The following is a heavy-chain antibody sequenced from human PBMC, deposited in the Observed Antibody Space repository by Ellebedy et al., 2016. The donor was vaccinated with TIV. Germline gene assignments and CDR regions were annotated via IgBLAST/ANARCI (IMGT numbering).Heavy chain of an antibody. J-gene: IGHJ4*02. CDR1: GGTFSSYA. D-gene: IGHD6-13*01. CDR3: VSRPYSSSWRGDY. Sequence: AASVKVSCKASGGTFSSYAISWVRQAPGQGLEWMGGIIPIFGTANYAQKFQGRVTITADESTSTAYMELSSPRSEDTAVYYCVSRPYSSSWRGDYWGQGTLVTVSS. CDR2: IIPIFGTA. V-gene: IGHV1-69*13.